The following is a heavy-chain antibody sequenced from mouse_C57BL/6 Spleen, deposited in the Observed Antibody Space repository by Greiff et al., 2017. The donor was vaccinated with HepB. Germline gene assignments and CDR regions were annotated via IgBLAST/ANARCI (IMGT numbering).Heavy chain of an antibody. D-gene: IGHD2-3*01. J-gene: IGHJ2*01. Sequence: QVQLQQPGAELVKPGASVKLSCKASGYTFTSYWMHWVKQRPGRGLEWIGRIYPNSGGTKYNEKFKSKATLTVDKPSSTAYMQLSSLTSEDSAVYYCARSGYDYLDYWGQGTTLTVSS. CDR1: GYTFTSYW. CDR2: IYPNSGGT. CDR3: ARSGYDYLDY. V-gene: IGHV1-72*01.